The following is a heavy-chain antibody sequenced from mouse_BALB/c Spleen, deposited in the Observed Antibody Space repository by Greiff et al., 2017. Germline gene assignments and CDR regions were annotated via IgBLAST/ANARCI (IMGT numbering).Heavy chain of an antibody. V-gene: IGHV14-3*02. CDR3: ASTPYDGYYNY. CDR2: IDPANGNT. CDR1: GFNIKDTY. Sequence: EVQLQQSGAELVKPGASVKLSCTASGFNIKDTYMHWVKQRPEQGLEWIGRIDPANGNTKYDPKFQGKATITADTSSNTAYLQLSSLTSEDTAVYYCASTPYDGYYNYWGQGTTLTVSS. D-gene: IGHD2-3*01. J-gene: IGHJ2*01.